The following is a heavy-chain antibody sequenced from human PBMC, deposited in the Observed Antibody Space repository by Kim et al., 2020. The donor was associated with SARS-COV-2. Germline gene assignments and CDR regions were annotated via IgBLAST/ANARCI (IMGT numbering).Heavy chain of an antibody. CDR1: GFTFSSYG. Sequence: GGSLRLSCAASGFTFSSYGMHWVRQAPGKGLEWVAVISYDGSNKYYADSVKGRFTISRDNSKNTLYLQMNSLRAEDTAVYYCAKDYSGVHWYFDLWGRGTLVTVSS. CDR2: ISYDGSNK. CDR3: AKDYSGVHWYFDL. J-gene: IGHJ2*01. D-gene: IGHD4-4*01. V-gene: IGHV3-30*18.